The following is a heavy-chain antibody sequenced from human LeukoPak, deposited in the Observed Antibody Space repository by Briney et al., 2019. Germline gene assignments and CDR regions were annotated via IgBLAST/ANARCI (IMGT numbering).Heavy chain of an antibody. Sequence: GGSLRLSCAASGFTVSSNCMSCVRQAPGKGLEWVSVIYSGGSTYYADSVKGRFTICRDNSKNTLYLQMNSLRAEDTAVYYCASVNYDILWKDYWGQRTLVTVSS. CDR3: ASVNYDILWKDY. CDR2: IYSGGST. J-gene: IGHJ4*02. V-gene: IGHV3-53*01. D-gene: IGHD3-9*01. CDR1: GFTVSSNC.